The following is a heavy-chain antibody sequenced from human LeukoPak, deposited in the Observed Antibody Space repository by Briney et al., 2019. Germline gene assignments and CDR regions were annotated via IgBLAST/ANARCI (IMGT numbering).Heavy chain of an antibody. J-gene: IGHJ6*02. CDR3: ARTSRHFYGSGSNLTPWPADMDV. CDR2: IYYSGST. D-gene: IGHD3-10*01. Sequence: SETLSLTCTVSGGSINSYYWTWIRQPPGKGLEWIGYIYYSGSTHYNPSLNSRVTISMDTSKNHFSLKLSSVTSADTAIYYCARTSRHFYGSGSNLTPWPADMDVWGQGTKVTVSS. CDR1: GGSINSYY. V-gene: IGHV4-59*01.